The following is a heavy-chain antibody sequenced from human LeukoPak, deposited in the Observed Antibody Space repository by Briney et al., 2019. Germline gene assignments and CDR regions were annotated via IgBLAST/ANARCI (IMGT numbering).Heavy chain of an antibody. V-gene: IGHV4-59*08. J-gene: IGHJ4*02. CDR3: ARLNYYDSSGYLDY. CDR2: IYYSGST. D-gene: IGHD3-22*01. CDR1: GGSISSYY. Sequence: SETLSLTCTVSGGSISSYYWSWIRQPPGKGLEWIAYIYYSGSTNYNPSLKSRVTISLVMSKNQFSLKLTSVTAADTAVYYCARLNYYDSSGYLDYWGQGTLVTVSS.